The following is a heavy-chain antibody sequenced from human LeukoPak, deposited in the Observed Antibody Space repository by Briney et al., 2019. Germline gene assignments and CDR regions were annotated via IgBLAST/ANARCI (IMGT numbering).Heavy chain of an antibody. Sequence: GGSLRLSCAASGFTFSNYWMNWVRQAPGKGLEWVSYISSSGSTIYYADSVKGRFTISRDNAKNSLYLQMNSLRAEDTAVYYCARNHGGIVATIKVFDYWGQGTLVTVSS. CDR3: ARNHGGIVATIKVFDY. CDR2: ISSSGSTI. V-gene: IGHV3-48*04. CDR1: GFTFSNYW. J-gene: IGHJ4*02. D-gene: IGHD5-12*01.